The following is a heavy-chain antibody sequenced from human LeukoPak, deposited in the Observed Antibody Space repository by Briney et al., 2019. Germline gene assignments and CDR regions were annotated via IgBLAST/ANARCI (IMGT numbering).Heavy chain of an antibody. CDR3: VRLRRNSDRSGYYYFYNY. D-gene: IGHD3-22*01. Sequence: GGSLRLSCEASGFTLSTYWMRWARQLPGKGLEWVANIKQDGSEKYYVDSVRGRFTISRDNAKNSLYLQMNSLRAEDTALYYCVRLRRNSDRSGYYYFYNYWGQGIQVTVSS. J-gene: IGHJ4*02. CDR2: IKQDGSEK. CDR1: GFTLSTYW. V-gene: IGHV3-7*01.